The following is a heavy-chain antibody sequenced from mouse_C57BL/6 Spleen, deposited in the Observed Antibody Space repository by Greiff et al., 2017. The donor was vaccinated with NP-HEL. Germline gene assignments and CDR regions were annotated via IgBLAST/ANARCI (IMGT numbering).Heavy chain of an antibody. CDR1: GYTFTDYY. V-gene: IGHV1-26*01. Sequence: EVKLQQSGPELVKPGASVKISCKASGYTFTDYYMNWVKQSHGKSLEWIGDINPNNGGTSYNQKFKGKATLTVDKSSSTAYMELRSLTSEDSAVYYCARMKAYYSNYFDYWGQGTTLTVSS. D-gene: IGHD2-5*01. CDR3: ARMKAYYSNYFDY. J-gene: IGHJ2*01. CDR2: INPNNGGT.